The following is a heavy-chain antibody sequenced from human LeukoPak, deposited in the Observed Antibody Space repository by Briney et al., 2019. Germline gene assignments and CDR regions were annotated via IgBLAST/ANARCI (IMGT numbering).Heavy chain of an antibody. CDR1: GFTFSSYA. D-gene: IGHD2-2*01. CDR3: ARNGIYQLHWVWFDP. Sequence: GGSLRLSCAASGFTFSSYAMHWVHQAPGKGLEWVAVISYDGSNKYYADSVKGRFTISRDNSKNTLYLQMNSLRAEDTAVYYCARNGIYQLHWVWFDPWGQGTLVTVSS. CDR2: ISYDGSNK. V-gene: IGHV3-30*04. J-gene: IGHJ5*02.